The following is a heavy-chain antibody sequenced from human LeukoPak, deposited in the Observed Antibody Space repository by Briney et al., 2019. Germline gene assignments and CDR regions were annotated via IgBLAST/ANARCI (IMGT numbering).Heavy chain of an antibody. V-gene: IGHV1-69*13. CDR2: IIPIFGTA. CDR1: GYTFTGYY. Sequence: SVKVSCKASGYTFTGYYMHWVRQAPGQGLEWMGGIIPIFGTANYAQKFQGRVTITADEFTSTAYMELSSLRSEDTAVYYCARAPVATTTRLKYNWFDPWGQGTLVTVSS. J-gene: IGHJ5*02. CDR3: ARAPVATTTRLKYNWFDP. D-gene: IGHD5-12*01.